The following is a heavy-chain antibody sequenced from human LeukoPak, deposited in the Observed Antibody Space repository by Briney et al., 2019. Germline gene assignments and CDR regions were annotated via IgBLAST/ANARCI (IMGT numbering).Heavy chain of an antibody. CDR3: ARGLSSGYSYYYYYYYMDV. D-gene: IGHD6-19*01. Sequence: SETLSLTCAVYGGSFSGYYWSWVRQPPGKGLEWIGEINHSGSTNYNPSLKSRVTISVDTSKNQISLKLSSVTAADTAVYYCARGLSSGYSYYYYYYYMDVWGKGTTVTVSS. CDR1: GGSFSGYY. CDR2: INHSGST. J-gene: IGHJ6*03. V-gene: IGHV4-34*01.